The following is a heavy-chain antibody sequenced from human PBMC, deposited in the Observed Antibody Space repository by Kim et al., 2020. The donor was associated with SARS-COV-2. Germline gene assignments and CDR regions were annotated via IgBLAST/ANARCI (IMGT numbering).Heavy chain of an antibody. V-gene: IGHV3-21*01. Sequence: GGSLRLSCAASGFTFSSYSMNWVRQAPGKGLEWVSSISSSSYIYYADSVKGRFTISRDNAKNSLYLQMNSLRAEDTAVYYCARDQGATKRAFDIWGQGTMVTVSS. CDR2: ISSSSYI. J-gene: IGHJ3*02. CDR3: ARDQGATKRAFDI. CDR1: GFTFSSYS. D-gene: IGHD1-26*01.